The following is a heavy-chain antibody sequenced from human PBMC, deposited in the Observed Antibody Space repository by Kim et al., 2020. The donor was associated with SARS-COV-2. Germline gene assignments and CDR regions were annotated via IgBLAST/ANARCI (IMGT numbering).Heavy chain of an antibody. V-gene: IGHV4-34*01. CDR1: GGSFSGYY. CDR2: INHSGST. CDR3: ARARGSSWGFDY. J-gene: IGHJ4*02. Sequence: SETLSLTCAVYGGSFSGYYWSWIRQPPGKGLEWIGEINHSGSTNYNPSLKSRVTISVDTSKNQFSLKLSSVTAADTAVYYCARARGSSWGFDYWGQGTLVTVSS. D-gene: IGHD6-13*01.